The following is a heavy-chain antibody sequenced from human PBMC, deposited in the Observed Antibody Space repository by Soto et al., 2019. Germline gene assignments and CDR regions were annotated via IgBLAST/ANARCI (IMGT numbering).Heavy chain of an antibody. V-gene: IGHV4-59*01. D-gene: IGHD7-27*01. CDR3: TRANWYSEY. CDR1: GGSISNYY. Sequence: QVQLQESGPGLVKPSGPLSLTCSASGGSISNYYWSWIRQPPGKGLEWIGYIYYNGNTNYNPPLKSRVPMSVDTSRNQIYLKLTTVTAADTAVYYCTRANWYSEYWGQGTLVTVSS. CDR2: IYYNGNT. J-gene: IGHJ4*02.